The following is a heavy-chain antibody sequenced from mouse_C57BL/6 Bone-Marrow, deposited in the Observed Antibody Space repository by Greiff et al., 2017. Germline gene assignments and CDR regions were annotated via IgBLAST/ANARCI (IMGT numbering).Heavy chain of an antibody. CDR1: GYTFTDYE. V-gene: IGHV1-15*01. J-gene: IGHJ1*03. CDR3: ITGTWYFDV. CDR2: IDPETGGT. Sequence: VQLQESGAELVRPGASVTLSCKASGYTFTDYEMHWVKQTPVHGLEWIGAIDPETGGTAYNQKFKGKAILTAAKSSSTAYMELRSLTSEDSAVYYCITGTWYFDVWGTGTTVTVSS. D-gene: IGHD4-1*01.